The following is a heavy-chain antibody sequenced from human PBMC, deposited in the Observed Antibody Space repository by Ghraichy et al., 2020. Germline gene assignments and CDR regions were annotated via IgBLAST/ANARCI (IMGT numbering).Heavy chain of an antibody. CDR1: GGSISSGGYY. Sequence: SETLSLTCTVSGGSISSGGYYWSWIRQHPGKGLEWIGYIYYSGSTYYNPSLKSRVTISVDTSKNQFSLKLSSVTAADTAVYYCARLRDYYDSSGYGGSWWAFDIWGQGTMVTVSS. J-gene: IGHJ3*02. CDR2: IYYSGST. V-gene: IGHV4-31*03. D-gene: IGHD3-22*01. CDR3: ARLRDYYDSSGYGGSWWAFDI.